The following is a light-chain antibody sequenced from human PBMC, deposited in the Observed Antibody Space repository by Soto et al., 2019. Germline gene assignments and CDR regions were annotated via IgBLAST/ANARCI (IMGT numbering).Light chain of an antibody. CDR1: SSNIGAGYD. CDR2: GHS. Sequence: QSVLTQPPSVSGAPGQRVTISCTGSSSNIGAGYDVHWYQQLPGTAPKLLIYGHSNRPSGVPDRFSGSKSGTSASLAITGLQAEDEADYYCQPYDSSLSGYVFGTGTKLTVL. J-gene: IGLJ1*01. V-gene: IGLV1-40*01. CDR3: QPYDSSLSGYV.